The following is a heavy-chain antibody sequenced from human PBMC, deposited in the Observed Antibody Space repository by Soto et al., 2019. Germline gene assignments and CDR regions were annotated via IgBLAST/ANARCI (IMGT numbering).Heavy chain of an antibody. CDR2: ISSSGSNI. D-gene: IGHD4-4*01. CDR3: ARSIYSNYFRYYYYYMDV. CDR1: GFTFSDYY. V-gene: IGHV3-11*01. J-gene: IGHJ6*03. Sequence: GGSLRLSCAASGFTFSDYYMSWIRQAPGKGLEWVSYISSSGSNIYYGESGKGRFTISTENARNSVYLQMNSLRAEDTAVYYCARSIYSNYFRYYYYYMDVWGKGTTVTVSS.